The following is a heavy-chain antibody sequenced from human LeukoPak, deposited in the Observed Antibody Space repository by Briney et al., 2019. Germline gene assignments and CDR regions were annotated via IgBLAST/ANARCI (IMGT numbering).Heavy chain of an antibody. CDR2: MNPNSGNT. CDR1: GYTFTSYD. J-gene: IGHJ4*02. Sequence: ASVKVSRKASGYTFTSYDINWVRQATGQGLEWMGWMNPNSGNTGYAQKFQGRVTMTRNTSVSTAYMELSSLRSEDTAVYYCAIDGYFDWLSQGSGDYWGQGTLVTVSS. D-gene: IGHD3-9*01. CDR3: AIDGYFDWLSQGSGDY. V-gene: IGHV1-8*01.